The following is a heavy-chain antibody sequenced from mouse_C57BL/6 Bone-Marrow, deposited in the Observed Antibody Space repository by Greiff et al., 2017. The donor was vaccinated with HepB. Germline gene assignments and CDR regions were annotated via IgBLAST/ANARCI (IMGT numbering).Heavy chain of an antibody. CDR3: ARRILRSYGAMDY. CDR2: IYPGDGDT. V-gene: IGHV1-82*01. CDR1: GYAFSSSW. Sequence: VKVVESGPELVKPGASVKISCKASGYAFSSSWMNWVKQRPGKGLEWIGRIYPGDGDTNYNGMFKGKATLTADKSSSTAYMQLSSLTSEDSAVYFCARRILRSYGAMDYWGQGTSVTVSS. J-gene: IGHJ4*01. D-gene: IGHD1-1*01.